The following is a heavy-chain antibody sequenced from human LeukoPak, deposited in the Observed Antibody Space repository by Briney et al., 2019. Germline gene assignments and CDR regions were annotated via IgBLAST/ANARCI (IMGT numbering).Heavy chain of an antibody. V-gene: IGHV3-15*07. D-gene: IGHD3-22*01. CDR3: TQGSGFYYDY. Sequence: GGSLRLSCAVSGLTVSNVQMNWVRQAPGKGLEWVGRIKSKKDGGTTEFAAPVRGRFTISRDDSQNTLYLQMNSLTSDDTAVYYCTQGSGFYYDYWGQGTLVTVSS. J-gene: IGHJ4*02. CDR2: IKSKKDGGTT. CDR1: GLTVSNVQ.